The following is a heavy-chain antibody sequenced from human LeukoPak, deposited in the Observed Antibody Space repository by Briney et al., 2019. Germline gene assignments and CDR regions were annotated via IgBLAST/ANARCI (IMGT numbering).Heavy chain of an antibody. CDR1: GFTFSTYA. V-gene: IGHV3-23*01. CDR3: AKDRLVATVTTTGDNDY. CDR2: ISGSGGST. J-gene: IGHJ4*02. Sequence: GGSLRLSCAASGFTFSTYAMSWVRQAPGKGLEWVSAISGSGGSTYYADSVKGRFTISSDNSKNTLYLQMNSLRAEDTAVYYCAKDRLVATVTTTGDNDYWGQGTLVTVSS. D-gene: IGHD4-17*01.